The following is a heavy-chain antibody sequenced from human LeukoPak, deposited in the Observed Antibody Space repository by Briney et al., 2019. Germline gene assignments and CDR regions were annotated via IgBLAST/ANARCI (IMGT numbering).Heavy chain of an antibody. Sequence: GRSLRLSCAASGFTFSSYAMYWVRQAPGKGLEWVTNIWYDGSNKYYADSVKGRFTISRDNSKNTLYLQMDSLRAEDKDVYYCARGLFNYDNSGLNYWGQGTLVTVTS. J-gene: IGHJ4*02. CDR1: GFTFSSYA. CDR2: IWYDGSNK. CDR3: ARGLFNYDNSGLNY. D-gene: IGHD3-22*01. V-gene: IGHV3-33*01.